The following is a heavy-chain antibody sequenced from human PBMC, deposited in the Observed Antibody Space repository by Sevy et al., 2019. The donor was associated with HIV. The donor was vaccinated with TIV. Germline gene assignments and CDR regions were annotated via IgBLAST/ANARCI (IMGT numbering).Heavy chain of an antibody. J-gene: IGHJ4*02. CDR1: GFTFSSYA. CDR3: ARGRTGVYFDY. CDR2: ISYDGSNK. Sequence: GGSLRLSCAASGFTFSSYAMHWVRQAPGKGLEWVAVISYDGSNKYYAHSVKGRFTISRDNSKNTLYLQMNSLRAEDTAVYYCARGRTGVYFDYWGQGTLVTVSS. D-gene: IGHD2-2*01. V-gene: IGHV3-30*04.